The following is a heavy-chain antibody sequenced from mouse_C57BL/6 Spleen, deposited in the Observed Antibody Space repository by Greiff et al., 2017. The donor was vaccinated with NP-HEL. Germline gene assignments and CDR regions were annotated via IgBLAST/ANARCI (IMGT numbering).Heavy chain of an antibody. CDR1: GYTFTDYE. D-gene: IGHD1-1*01. V-gene: IGHV1-15*01. Sequence: VQLQQSGAELVRPGASVTLSCKASGYTFTDYEMHWVKQTPVHGLEWIGAIDPETGGTAYNQKFKSKAILTSDKSSSTAYMDLRSLTSEDSAVYYCTRIITTVGYFDVWGTGTTVTVSS. CDR2: IDPETGGT. CDR3: TRIITTVGYFDV. J-gene: IGHJ1*03.